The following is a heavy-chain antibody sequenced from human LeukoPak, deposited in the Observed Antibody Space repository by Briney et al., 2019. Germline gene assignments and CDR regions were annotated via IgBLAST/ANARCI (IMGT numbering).Heavy chain of an antibody. Sequence: PSETLSLTCTISGGSMSVGRSYWGWVRQSPGKGLEWMASIYYDGTTYYYPSLKSRVTISMYSSKNHFSLEVKSVTAADTAMYYCGTGGGIAVSHVWGQGIMVAVST. D-gene: IGHD6-19*01. CDR3: GTGGGIAVSHV. CDR2: IYYDGTT. V-gene: IGHV4-39*07. CDR1: GGSMSVGRSY. J-gene: IGHJ4*02.